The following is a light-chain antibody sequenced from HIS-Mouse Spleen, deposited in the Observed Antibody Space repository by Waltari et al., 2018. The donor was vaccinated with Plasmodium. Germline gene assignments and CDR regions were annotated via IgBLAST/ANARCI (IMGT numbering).Light chain of an antibody. CDR1: PSVSSY. CDR2: DAS. Sequence: EIVLTQSPATLSLSPGERATLSCRASPSVSSYLAWYQQQPGRAPRLLIYDASNRATGIPARFSGSGSGTDFTLTISSLEPEDFAVYYCQQRSNWPPLTFGGGTKVEIK. J-gene: IGKJ4*01. V-gene: IGKV3-11*01. CDR3: QQRSNWPPLT.